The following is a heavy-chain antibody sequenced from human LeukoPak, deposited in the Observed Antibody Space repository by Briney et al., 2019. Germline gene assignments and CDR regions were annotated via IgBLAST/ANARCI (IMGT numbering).Heavy chain of an antibody. CDR2: ITISGGT. V-gene: IGHV3-23*01. J-gene: IGHJ4*02. CDR1: GFTFSNYA. Sequence: AGGSLRLSCVASGFTFSNYAMSWVRQAPGKGLEWVSAITISGGTYYADSVKGRFTISRDNSKNTLYLQMNSLRAEDTAVYYCAKDISRVGASFDYWGQGTLVTVSS. D-gene: IGHD1-26*01. CDR3: AKDISRVGASFDY.